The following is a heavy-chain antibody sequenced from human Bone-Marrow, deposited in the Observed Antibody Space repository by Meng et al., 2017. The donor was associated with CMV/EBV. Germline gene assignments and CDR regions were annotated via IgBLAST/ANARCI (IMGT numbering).Heavy chain of an antibody. CDR3: ARGGPSILVPARPWR. D-gene: IGHD2-2*01. V-gene: IGHV3-30-3*01. CDR1: GFTFSSYA. Sequence: GESLKISCAASGFTFSSYAMHWVRQSPGKGLEWVAVISFDGTIKYYADSVKGRFTISRDNSKNTLYLQMNSLRAEDTAFYYCARGGPSILVPARPWRWGQGTLVTVSS. CDR2: ISFDGTIK. J-gene: IGHJ4*02.